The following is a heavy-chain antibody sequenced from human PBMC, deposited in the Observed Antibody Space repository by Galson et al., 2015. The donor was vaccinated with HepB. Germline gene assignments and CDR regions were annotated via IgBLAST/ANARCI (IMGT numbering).Heavy chain of an antibody. CDR2: IFPNSGGT. V-gene: IGHV1-2*02. J-gene: IGHJ4*02. D-gene: IGHD1-26*01. Sequence: SVKVSCKASKSTFSDYYIHWVRQAPGQGLEWMGWIFPNSGGTTYAQVFQGRVTLTSDTSINTAYMYLSSLTSDDTAVYYCARGRSKWELLRHYFDYWGQATLVTVSS. CDR3: ARGRSKWELLRHYFDY. CDR1: KSTFSDYY.